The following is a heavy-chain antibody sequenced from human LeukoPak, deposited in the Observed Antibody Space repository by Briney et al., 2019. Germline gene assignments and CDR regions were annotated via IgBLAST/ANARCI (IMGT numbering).Heavy chain of an antibody. V-gene: IGHV3-33*01. Sequence: PGGSLRLSCAASGFSFSSDAMYWVRQAPGKGLEWVAMIWADEKNKVYAASVKGRFTISRDNPKNTVDLQMNSLRGDDTALYYCVRDPSNSGWAFDSWGQGTLVTVSS. J-gene: IGHJ4*02. CDR1: GFSFSSDA. D-gene: IGHD6-19*01. CDR2: IWADEKNK. CDR3: VRDPSNSGWAFDS.